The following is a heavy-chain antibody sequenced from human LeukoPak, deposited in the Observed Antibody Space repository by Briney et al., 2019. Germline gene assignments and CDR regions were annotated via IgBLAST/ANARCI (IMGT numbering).Heavy chain of an antibody. J-gene: IGHJ5*02. V-gene: IGHV1-46*01. CDR1: GYTFTNYY. D-gene: IGHD6-19*01. Sequence: ASVKVSCKASGYTFTNYYIHWVRQAPGQGLEWMGIINPSGGSTNFAQKFQGRVTMTTDTSTSTAYMELRSLRSDDTAVYYCARDPSNTSGWKTWFDTWGQGTLVTVSS. CDR2: INPSGGST. CDR3: ARDPSNTSGWKTWFDT.